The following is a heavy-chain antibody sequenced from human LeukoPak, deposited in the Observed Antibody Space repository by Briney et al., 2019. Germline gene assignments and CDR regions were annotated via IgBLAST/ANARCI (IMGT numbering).Heavy chain of an antibody. CDR1: GFTFSSYW. D-gene: IGHD3-9*01. CDR2: INSDGSST. Sequence: QTGGSLRLSCAASGFTFSSYWMHWVRQAPGKGLVWVSRINSDGSSTSYADSVKGRFTISRDNAKNSLYLQMNSLRAEDTALYYCAKGPVDILTGQFDPWGQGTLVTVSS. J-gene: IGHJ5*02. CDR3: AKGPVDILTGQFDP. V-gene: IGHV3-74*01.